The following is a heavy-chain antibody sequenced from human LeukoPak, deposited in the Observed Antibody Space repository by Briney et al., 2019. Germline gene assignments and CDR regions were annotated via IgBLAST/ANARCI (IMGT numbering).Heavy chain of an antibody. V-gene: IGHV1-18*01. Sequence: ASVKVSCKTSGYKFKTFGITWVRQAPGQGLEWMGWIRADKGKTDYAQKFQDRVTLTIDTSTSTAYMELRSLTSDDTATYYCARDRSNSDFWGQGTLVTVS. D-gene: IGHD4-11*01. J-gene: IGHJ4*02. CDR2: IRADKGKT. CDR3: ARDRSNSDF. CDR1: GYKFKTFG.